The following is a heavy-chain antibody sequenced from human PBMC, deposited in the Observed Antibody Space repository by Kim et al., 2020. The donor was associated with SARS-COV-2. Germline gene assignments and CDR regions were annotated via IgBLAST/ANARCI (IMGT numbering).Heavy chain of an antibody. CDR3: ARDRLTTVPKVPSDY. D-gene: IGHD4-17*01. CDR2: INPGNGDT. V-gene: IGHV1-3*01. CDR1: GYTFTGYV. Sequence: ASVKVSCKASGYTFTGYVIHWVRQAPGQRLEWMGWINPGNGDTKYSQNFQGRVTITRDTSATTAYMELSSLRSEDTAIYYFARDRLTTVPKVPSDYWGQGTLVTVSS. J-gene: IGHJ4*02.